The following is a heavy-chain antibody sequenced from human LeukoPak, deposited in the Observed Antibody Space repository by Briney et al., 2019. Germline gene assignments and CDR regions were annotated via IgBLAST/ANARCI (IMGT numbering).Heavy chain of an antibody. CDR2: ISSSGNTI. CDR1: GFPFNDYS. Sequence: GGSLRLSCAASGFPFNDYSMSWIRQAPGKGLEWISYISSSGNTIYYADSVKGRFTISRDNAKNSLYLQMNSLRAEDTAVYYCAKGTYYYDSSGYDFDYWGQGTLVTVSS. CDR3: AKGTYYYDSSGYDFDY. V-gene: IGHV3-11*01. D-gene: IGHD3-22*01. J-gene: IGHJ4*02.